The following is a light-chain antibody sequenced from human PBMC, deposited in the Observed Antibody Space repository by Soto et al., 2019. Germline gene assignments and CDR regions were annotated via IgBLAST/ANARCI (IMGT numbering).Light chain of an antibody. CDR3: QQRSNWLLT. J-gene: IGKJ4*01. CDR1: QSVSSY. V-gene: IGKV3-11*01. Sequence: EIVLTQSPATLSLSPGERATLSCRASQSVSSYLAWYQQKPGQAPRLLIYDASNRATGIPARFSGSGSVTDFTLTISSLEPEDFAVYYWQQRSNWLLTFGGGTKVEIK. CDR2: DAS.